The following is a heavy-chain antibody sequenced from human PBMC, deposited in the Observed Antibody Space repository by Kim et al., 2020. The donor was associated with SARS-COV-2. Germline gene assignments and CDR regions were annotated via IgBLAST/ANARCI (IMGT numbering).Heavy chain of an antibody. Sequence: SETLSLTCTVSGGSISSGGYYWSWIRQHPGKGQEWIGYIYYSGSTYYNPSLKSRVTISVDTSKNQFSLKLSSVTAADTAVYYCARVGAVTIIDYWGQGTLVTVSS. CDR2: IYYSGST. CDR3: ARVGAVTIIDY. V-gene: IGHV4-31*03. CDR1: GGSISSGGYY. J-gene: IGHJ4*02. D-gene: IGHD4-17*01.